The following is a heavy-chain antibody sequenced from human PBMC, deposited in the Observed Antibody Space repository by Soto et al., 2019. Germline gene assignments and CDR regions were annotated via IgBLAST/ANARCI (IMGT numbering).Heavy chain of an antibody. CDR2: INAGNGNT. D-gene: IGHD3-3*01. CDR1: GYTFTSYA. CDR3: ARGRTYYDFWSAEYYFDY. Sequence: ASVKVSCKASGYTFTSYAMHWVRQAPGQRLEWMGWINAGNGNTKYSQKFQGRVTITRDTSASTAYMELSSLRSEDTAVYYCARGRTYYDFWSAEYYFDYWGQGTLVTVSS. J-gene: IGHJ4*02. V-gene: IGHV1-3*01.